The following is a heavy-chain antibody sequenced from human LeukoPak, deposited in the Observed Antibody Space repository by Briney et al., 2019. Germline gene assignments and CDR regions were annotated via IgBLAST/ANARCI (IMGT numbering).Heavy chain of an antibody. CDR3: ARASLYYDILTGYYKWAWFDP. J-gene: IGHJ5*02. V-gene: IGHV1-18*01. CDR2: ISAYNGNT. D-gene: IGHD3-9*01. Sequence: ASVKVSCKASGYTFTSYGISWVRQAPGQGLEWMGWISAYNGNTNYAQKLQGRVTMTTDTSTSTAYVELRSLRSDNTAVYYCARASLYYDILTGYYKWAWFDPWGQGTLVTVSS. CDR1: GYTFTSYG.